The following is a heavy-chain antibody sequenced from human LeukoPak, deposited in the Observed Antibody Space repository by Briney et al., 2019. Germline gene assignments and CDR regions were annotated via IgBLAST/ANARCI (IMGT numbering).Heavy chain of an antibody. Sequence: SVKVSCKASGGTFSSYAISWVRQAPGQGLEWMGGIIPIFGTANYAQKFQGRVTITADKSTSTAYMELSSLRSEDTAVYYCARASYGSGSYYNVMSHYYYYYMDVWGKGTTVTISS. V-gene: IGHV1-69*06. CDR2: IIPIFGTA. D-gene: IGHD3-10*01. CDR1: GGTFSSYA. CDR3: ARASYGSGSYYNVMSHYYYYYMDV. J-gene: IGHJ6*03.